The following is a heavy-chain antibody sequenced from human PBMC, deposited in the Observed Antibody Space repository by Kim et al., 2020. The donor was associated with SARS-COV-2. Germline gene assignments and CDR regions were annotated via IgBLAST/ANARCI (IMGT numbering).Heavy chain of an antibody. CDR2: ISGSGGST. V-gene: IGHV3-23*01. J-gene: IGHJ4*02. D-gene: IGHD5-18*01. CDR1: GFTFSSYA. Sequence: GGSLRLSCAASGFTFSSYAMSWVRQAPGKGLEWVSAISGSGGSTYYADSVKGRFTISRDNSKNTLYLQMNSLRAEDTAVYYCTKDRRVGGYGYYFDYWGQGTLVTVSS. CDR3: TKDRRVGGYGYYFDY.